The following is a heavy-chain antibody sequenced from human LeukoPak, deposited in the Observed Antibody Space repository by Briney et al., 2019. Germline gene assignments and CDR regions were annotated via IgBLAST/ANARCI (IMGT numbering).Heavy chain of an antibody. V-gene: IGHV3-30*12. CDR3: ARHLSGVTGYSYGRGIDY. J-gene: IGHJ4*02. CDR2: IQFDGNNE. D-gene: IGHD5-18*01. Sequence: GGSLRLSCEASGFTFNTYGMHWVRQAPGKGLEWVAFIQFDGNNEYYADSVKGRFTISRDNSKNTLFLQMKSLRAEDTAVYYCARHLSGVTGYSYGRGIDYWGQGTLVTVSS. CDR1: GFTFNTYG.